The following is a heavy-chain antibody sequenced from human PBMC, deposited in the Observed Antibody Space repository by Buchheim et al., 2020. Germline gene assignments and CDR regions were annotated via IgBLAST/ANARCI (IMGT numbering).Heavy chain of an antibody. D-gene: IGHD5-18*01. Sequence: QVQLVESGGGLVKPGGSLRLSCAASGFTFSDYYMSWIRQAPGKGLEWISYISSSSNSIYYADSVKGRVTISRDNAKNSLHLQMNSLRAEDTAVYYCARADLGPTWIQLWSSSRPYYYYGMDVWGQGTT. J-gene: IGHJ6*02. CDR1: GFTFSDYY. CDR2: ISSSSNSI. V-gene: IGHV3-11*01. CDR3: ARADLGPTWIQLWSSSRPYYYYGMDV.